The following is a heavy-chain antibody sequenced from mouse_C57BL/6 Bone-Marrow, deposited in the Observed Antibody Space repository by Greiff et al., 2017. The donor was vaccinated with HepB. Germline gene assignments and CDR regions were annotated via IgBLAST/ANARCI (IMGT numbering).Heavy chain of an antibody. V-gene: IGHV1-18*01. CDR3: ARRIQLRRSRLRYGFYAMDY. D-gene: IGHD1-1*01. CDR2: INPNNGGT. CDR1: GYTFTDYN. Sequence: EVQLQQSGPELVKPGASVKIPCKASGYTFTDYNMDWVKQSHGKSLEWIGDINPNNGGTIYNQKFKGKATLTVDKSSSTAYMELRSLTSEDTAVYYCARRIQLRRSRLRYGFYAMDYWGQGTSVTVSS. J-gene: IGHJ4*01.